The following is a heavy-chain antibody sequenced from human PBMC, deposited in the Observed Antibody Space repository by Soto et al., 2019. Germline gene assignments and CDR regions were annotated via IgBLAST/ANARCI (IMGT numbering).Heavy chain of an antibody. CDR3: ARRISGYSYGDYYYGMDV. CDR1: GGSISSGGFY. CDR2: IYYSGST. J-gene: IGHJ6*02. V-gene: IGHV4-61*08. D-gene: IGHD5-18*01. Sequence: PSETLSLTCTVSGGSISSGGFYWSWIRQHPGKGLEWIGYIYYSGSTNYNPSLKSRVTISVDTSKNQFSLKLSSVTAADTAVYYCARRISGYSYGDYYYGMDVWGQGTTVTVSS.